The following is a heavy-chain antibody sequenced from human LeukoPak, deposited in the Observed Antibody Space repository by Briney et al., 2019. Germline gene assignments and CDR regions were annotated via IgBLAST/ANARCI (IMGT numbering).Heavy chain of an antibody. Sequence: SETLSLTCTVSGGSISSYYWSWIRQPPGKGLEWIGYIYYSGSTYYNPSLKSRVTISVDTSKNQFSLKLSSVTAADTAVYYCASDDYWGQGTLVTVSS. J-gene: IGHJ4*02. V-gene: IGHV4-59*01. CDR2: IYYSGST. CDR1: GGSISSYY. CDR3: ASDDY.